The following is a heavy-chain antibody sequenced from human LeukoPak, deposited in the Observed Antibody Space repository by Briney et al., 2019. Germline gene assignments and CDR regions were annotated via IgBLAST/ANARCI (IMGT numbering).Heavy chain of an antibody. CDR3: AREVSLVCTPDPYYMDV. J-gene: IGHJ6*03. Sequence: GGSLRLSCAASGFTFSNYWMSWVRQAPGKGLEWVANIKQEGSEKFYVDSVKGRFTISRDNAENTLYLQMNSLMAEDTAVYYCAREVSLVCTPDPYYMDVWGKGTTVTVSS. D-gene: IGHD3-10*02. CDR1: GFTFSNYW. CDR2: IKQEGSEK. V-gene: IGHV3-7*01.